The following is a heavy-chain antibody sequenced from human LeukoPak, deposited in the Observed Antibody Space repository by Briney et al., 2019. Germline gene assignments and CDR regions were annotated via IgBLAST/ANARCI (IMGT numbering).Heavy chain of an antibody. Sequence: SETLSLTCAVYGGSFSGYYWSWIRQPPGKGLEWIGEINHSGSTNYNPSLKSRVTISVDTSKNQFSLKLSSVTAADTAVYYCANLRSYCTNGVCQHYFDYWGQGTLVTVSS. CDR3: ANLRSYCTNGVCQHYFDY. CDR2: INHSGST. J-gene: IGHJ4*02. D-gene: IGHD2-8*01. CDR1: GGSFSGYY. V-gene: IGHV4-34*01.